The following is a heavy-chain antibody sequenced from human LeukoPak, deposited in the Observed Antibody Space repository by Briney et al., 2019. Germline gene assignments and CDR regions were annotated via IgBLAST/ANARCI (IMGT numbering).Heavy chain of an antibody. J-gene: IGHJ4*02. CDR2: INHSRTT. CDR3: ARRSSRYYGSGSYRKYYFDY. D-gene: IGHD3-10*01. Sequence: SETLSLTCAVYGGSFSGYYWSWIRQPPGKGLEWIGEINHSRTTNYNPSLKSRVTISVDMSKNQFSLKLTSVTAADTAVYYCARRSSRYYGSGSYRKYYFDYWGQGTLVTVSS. CDR1: GGSFSGYY. V-gene: IGHV4-34*01.